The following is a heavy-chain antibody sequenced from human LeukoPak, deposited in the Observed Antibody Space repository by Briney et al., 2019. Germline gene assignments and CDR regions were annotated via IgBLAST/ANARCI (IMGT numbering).Heavy chain of an antibody. CDR3: ARDPLYVGYCSSTSCYAVYSDAFDI. J-gene: IGHJ3*02. V-gene: IGHV1-2*02. D-gene: IGHD2-2*01. Sequence: GASVKVSCKASGYIFNAYYMHWVRQAPGQGLEWMGWINPDTGDTNYAQKFQGRVTMTRDTSTSTAYMELRSLRSDDTAVYYCARDPLYVGYCSSTSCYAVYSDAFDIWGQGTMVTVSS. CDR2: INPDTGDT. CDR1: GYIFNAYY.